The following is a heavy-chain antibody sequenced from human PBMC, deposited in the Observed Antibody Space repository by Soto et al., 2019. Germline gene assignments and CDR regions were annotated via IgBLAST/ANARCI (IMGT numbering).Heavy chain of an antibody. Sequence: SETLSLTCTVSGGSITSSEYYWAWIRQPPGKGLQFVGTIYYSGSSYSNPSLKSRLSMSVDTSKNQFSLKLNSVTAADTAVYYCAIGPRMWLAGGGYWGQGTQVTVSS. V-gene: IGHV4-39*01. J-gene: IGHJ4*02. D-gene: IGHD6-19*01. CDR2: IYYSGSS. CDR3: AIGPRMWLAGGGY. CDR1: GGSITSSEYY.